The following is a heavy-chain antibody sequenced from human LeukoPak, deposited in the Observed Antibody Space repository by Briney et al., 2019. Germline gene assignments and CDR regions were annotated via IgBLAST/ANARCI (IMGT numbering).Heavy chain of an antibody. CDR3: ARGKKRYCSSTSCYGPGDWFDP. CDR2: INHSGST. J-gene: IGHJ5*02. Sequence: SETLSLTCAVYGGSFSGYYWSWFRQPPGKGLEWIGEINHSGSTNYNPSLKSRVTISVDTSKNQFSLKLSSVTAADTAVYYCARGKKRYCSSTSCYGPGDWFDPWGQGTLVTVSS. D-gene: IGHD2-2*01. CDR1: GGSFSGYY. V-gene: IGHV4-34*01.